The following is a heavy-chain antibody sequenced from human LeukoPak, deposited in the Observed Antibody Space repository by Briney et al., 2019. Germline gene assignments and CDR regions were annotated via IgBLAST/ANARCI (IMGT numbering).Heavy chain of an antibody. J-gene: IGHJ4*02. CDR3: ARAATPKDYFDY. CDR1: GYTFISYG. V-gene: IGHV1-18*01. Sequence: ASVKVSCKASGYTFISYGISWVRQAPGQGLEWMGWISAYNGNTNYAQKLQGRVTMTTDTSTSTAYMELRSLRSDDTAVYYCARAATPKDYFDYWGQGTLVTVSS. CDR2: ISAYNGNT.